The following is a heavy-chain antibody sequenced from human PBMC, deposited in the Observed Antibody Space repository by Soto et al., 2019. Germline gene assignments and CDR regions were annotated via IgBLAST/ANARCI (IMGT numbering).Heavy chain of an antibody. J-gene: IGHJ6*02. V-gene: IGHV1-18*01. CDR1: GYTFTTYG. CDR2: INGYNGNT. Sequence: QVQLEQSGAEVKKPGDSMKVSCKASGYTFTTYGISWVRQAPGQGLEWMGWINGYNGNTDYPQNLQGRVTMTTDTSTSTAYREVSSLRSDDTAVYYCAREGSAPYYYYGIDVWGQGTTVTVSS. D-gene: IGHD6-19*01. CDR3: AREGSAPYYYYGIDV.